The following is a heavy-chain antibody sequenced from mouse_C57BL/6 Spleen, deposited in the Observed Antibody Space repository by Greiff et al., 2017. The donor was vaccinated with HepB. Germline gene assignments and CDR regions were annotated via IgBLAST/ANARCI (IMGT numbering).Heavy chain of an antibody. D-gene: IGHD1-1*01. Sequence: VQLQQSGAELVKPGASVKISCKASGYAFSRYWMNWVKQRPGKGLEWIGQIYPGDGDTNYNGKFKGKATLTADKSSSTAYMQLSSLTSKDSAVYFCARALITTVENWYFDVWGTGTTVTVSS. CDR3: ARALITTVENWYFDV. J-gene: IGHJ1*03. CDR2: IYPGDGDT. CDR1: GYAFSRYW. V-gene: IGHV1-80*01.